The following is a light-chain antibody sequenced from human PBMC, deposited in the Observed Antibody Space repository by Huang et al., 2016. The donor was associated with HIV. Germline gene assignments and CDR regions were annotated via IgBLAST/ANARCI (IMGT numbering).Light chain of an antibody. CDR1: RDISTF. V-gene: IGKV1-27*01. CDR2: AAS. J-gene: IGKJ1*01. Sequence: MTQSPPSLSASIGDRVTLTCRASRDISTFLAWYQKKPGKPPRLLIYAASISHSGVPSRFSGGGSGTNFTLTVSSLQPEDVANYYCQKYDSAPRTFGQGTKLEL. CDR3: QKYDSAPRT.